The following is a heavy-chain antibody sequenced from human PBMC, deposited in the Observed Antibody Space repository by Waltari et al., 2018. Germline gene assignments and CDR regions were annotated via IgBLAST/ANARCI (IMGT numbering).Heavy chain of an antibody. CDR1: VGPLSRGSYY. CDR3: ARQLNPRAPYFDL. CDR2: IHHSGGT. V-gene: IGHV4-31*03. Sequence: QVQLQESGPGLVKPSQTLSLTCIVSVGPLSRGSYYWSWILQHPGKALEWIGYIHHSGGTLYNPSLESRATIRVDTSKNQLSLRLNSVSAADTAVYYCARQLNPRAPYFDLWGQGALVTVAS. J-gene: IGHJ4*02.